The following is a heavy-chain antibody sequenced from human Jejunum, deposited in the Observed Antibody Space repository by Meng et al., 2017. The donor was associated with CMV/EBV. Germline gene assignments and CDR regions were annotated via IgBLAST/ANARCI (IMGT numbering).Heavy chain of an antibody. Sequence: CKTSGVTLTNYAITWVRRAPGQGLEWMGRIIPVIGVTHYAQNFQGRVTITADKSTGTGYMELSSLRSGDTAVYYCAYMGAYTYAYEYWGQGTLVTVSS. CDR3: AYMGAYTYAYEY. D-gene: IGHD2-2*01. CDR1: GVTLTNYA. J-gene: IGHJ4*02. V-gene: IGHV1-69*04. CDR2: IIPVIGVT.